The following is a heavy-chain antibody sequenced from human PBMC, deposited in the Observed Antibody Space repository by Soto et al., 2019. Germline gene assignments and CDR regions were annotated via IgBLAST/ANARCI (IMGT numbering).Heavy chain of an antibody. CDR1: GYTFINYG. J-gene: IGHJ6*02. V-gene: IGHV1-18*01. Sequence: QVHLVQSGAEVRQPGASVKVSCKASGYTFINYGIHWVRQAPGQGLEWMGWISVYNGDTNYAQKVQGRVFMATDTSTSTAYMELRSLRSDDTAVYYCARGGTYCNETGYQIYNYDLDVWGQGTTVTVSS. CDR2: ISVYNGDT. D-gene: IGHD5-18*01. CDR3: ARGGTYCNETGYQIYNYDLDV.